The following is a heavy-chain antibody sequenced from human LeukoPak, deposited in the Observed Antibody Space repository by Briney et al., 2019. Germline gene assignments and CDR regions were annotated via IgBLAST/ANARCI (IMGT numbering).Heavy chain of an antibody. J-gene: IGHJ4*02. Sequence: GGSLRLSCAASGFTFRSYWMSWVRQAPGKGLEWVSAISSSGGSTYYADSVKGRFTISRDNSKNTLYLQMNSLRAEDTAVYYCAKDRFPRLVTAIPDYWGQGTLVTVSS. D-gene: IGHD2-21*02. CDR1: GFTFRSYW. CDR3: AKDRFPRLVTAIPDY. CDR2: ISSSGGST. V-gene: IGHV3-23*01.